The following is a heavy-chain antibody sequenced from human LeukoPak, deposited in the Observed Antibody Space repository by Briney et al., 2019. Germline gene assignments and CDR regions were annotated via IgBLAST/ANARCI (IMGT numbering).Heavy chain of an antibody. CDR1: GFTFSSYA. V-gene: IGHV3-23*01. CDR2: ISDSGSST. J-gene: IGHJ4*02. D-gene: IGHD2/OR15-2a*01. Sequence: GGSLRLSCAASGFTFSSYAMSWIRQAPGKGLEWVSGISDSGSSTNYAASVKGRFTIARDNSKNTLYLQMTSLRAEDTAEYYCAKDSYSSNRPYYFDYWGQGTLVTVSS. CDR3: AKDSYSSNRPYYFDY.